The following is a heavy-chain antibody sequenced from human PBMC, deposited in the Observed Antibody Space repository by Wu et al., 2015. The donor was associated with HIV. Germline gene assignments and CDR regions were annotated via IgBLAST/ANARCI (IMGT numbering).Heavy chain of an antibody. J-gene: IGHJ6*02. CDR2: FDPEDGET. CDR1: GNTFFDFS. Sequence: QAQLIQSGDEVKKPGASVKVSCKLSGNTFFDFSIHWVRQAPGKGLEWMGGFDPEDGETRYAQNFQGRVTLAEDTDTDTAYMELSSLRSEDTAVYYCARNTDSVATSLYSLGVWGHGTTVTVSS. V-gene: IGHV1-24*01. CDR3: ARNTDSVATSLYSLGV. D-gene: IGHD5-12*01.